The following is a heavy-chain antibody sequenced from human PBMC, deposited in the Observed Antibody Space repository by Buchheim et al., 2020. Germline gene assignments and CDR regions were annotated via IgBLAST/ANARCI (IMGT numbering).Heavy chain of an antibody. CDR1: GFTFSSYS. D-gene: IGHD1-7*01. V-gene: IGHV3-48*01. CDR2: ISSSSSTI. J-gene: IGHJ6*02. Sequence: EVQLVESGGGLVQPGGSLRLSCAASGFTFSSYSMNWVRQAPGKGLEWVSYISSSSSTIYYADSVKGRFTISRDNAKNSLYLQMNRLRAEDTAVDYCARERSITGTTSYYYGMDVWGQGTT. CDR3: ARERSITGTTSYYYGMDV.